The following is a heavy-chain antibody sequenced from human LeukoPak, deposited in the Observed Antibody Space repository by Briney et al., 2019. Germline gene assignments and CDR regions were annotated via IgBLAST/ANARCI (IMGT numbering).Heavy chain of an antibody. V-gene: IGHV3-7*01. D-gene: IGHD3-16*01. CDR3: ARDYGGSDFDY. CDR1: GFSFSAYW. J-gene: IGHJ4*02. Sequence: GGSLRLSFAVSGFSFSAYWMNWVRRAPGKGLEWVANINQDGSEKHYVDSVKGRFTISRDNAKNSLYLQINSLSAEDTAVYYCARDYGGSDFDYWGQGTLVTVSS. CDR2: INQDGSEK.